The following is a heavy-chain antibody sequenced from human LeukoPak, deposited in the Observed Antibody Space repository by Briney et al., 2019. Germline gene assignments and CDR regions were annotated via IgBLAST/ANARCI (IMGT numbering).Heavy chain of an antibody. CDR3: ARESSYYGSGSYGDFDY. V-gene: IGHV3-7*01. J-gene: IGHJ4*02. CDR1: GFTFSSYW. D-gene: IGHD3-10*01. Sequence: GGSLRLSCAASGFTFSSYWMSWVRQAPGKGLEWVANIKQDGSEEYYVDSVKGRFTISRDNAKNSLYLQMNSLRAEDTAVYYCARESSYYGSGSYGDFDYWGQGTLVTVSS. CDR2: IKQDGSEE.